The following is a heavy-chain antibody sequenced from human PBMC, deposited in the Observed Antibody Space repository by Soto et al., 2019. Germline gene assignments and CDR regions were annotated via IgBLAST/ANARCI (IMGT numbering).Heavy chain of an antibody. CDR3: APTHRHYDSLTGYSSDAFDI. CDR2: IYPGDSDT. Sequence: VDSLKISFKASGYSFTSYWIGWVRQMPGKGLEWMGIIYPGDSDTRYSTSFQGQVTISADKSISTAYLQWSSLKASDTAMYYCAPTHRHYDSLTGYSSDAFDIWGQGPMVTVSS. D-gene: IGHD3-9*01. CDR1: GYSFTSYW. J-gene: IGHJ3*02. V-gene: IGHV5-51*01.